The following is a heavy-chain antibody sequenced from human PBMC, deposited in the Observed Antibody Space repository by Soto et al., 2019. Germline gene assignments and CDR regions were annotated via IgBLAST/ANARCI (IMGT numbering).Heavy chain of an antibody. D-gene: IGHD3-10*01. J-gene: IGHJ4*02. CDR2: IHRGGST. Sequence: EVHLVESGGGLVQPGGSLRLSCAASGFTVGNNYMSWVRQAPGKGLEWVSIIHRGGSTSYADSVKGRFTISRHSSKNILYLQINGLTADDTAVYYCARSANTYGSPFDYWGQGALVTVSS. CDR1: GFTVGNNY. V-gene: IGHV3-66*01. CDR3: ARSANTYGSPFDY.